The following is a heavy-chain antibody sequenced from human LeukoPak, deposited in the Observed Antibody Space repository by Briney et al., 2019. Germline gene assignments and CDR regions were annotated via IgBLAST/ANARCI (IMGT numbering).Heavy chain of an antibody. CDR2: ISGSGGST. CDR3: AKDYAVGSIDY. J-gene: IGHJ4*02. CDR1: GFTFSSYG. V-gene: IGHV3-23*01. Sequence: GGSLRLSCAASGFTFSSYGMSWVRQAPGKGLEWVSAISGSGGSTYYADSVKGRFTISRDNSKNTVSLQMESLRAEDTALYYCAKDYAVGSIDYWGQGTLVTVSS. D-gene: IGHD3-16*01.